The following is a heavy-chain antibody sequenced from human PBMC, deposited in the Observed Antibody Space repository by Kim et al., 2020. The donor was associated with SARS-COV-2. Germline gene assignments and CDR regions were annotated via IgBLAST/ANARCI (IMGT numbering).Heavy chain of an antibody. CDR2: IWYDGSNK. CDR3: ARDPGLTTVTDYYYYGMAV. CDR1: GFTFSSYG. J-gene: IGHJ6*02. Sequence: GGSLRLSCAASGFTFSSYGMHWVRQAPGKGLEWVAVIWYDGSNKYYADSVKGRFTISRDNSKNTVYLQMNSLRAEDTAVYYCARDPGLTTVTDYYYYGMAVWGQGTTVTVSS. V-gene: IGHV3-33*01. D-gene: IGHD4-17*01.